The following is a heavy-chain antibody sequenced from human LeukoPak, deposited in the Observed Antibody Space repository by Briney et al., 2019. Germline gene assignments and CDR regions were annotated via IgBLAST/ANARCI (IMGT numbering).Heavy chain of an antibody. Sequence: ASVKVSCTASGYTFSIYGFSWVRQAPGQGLEWMGWISAYNGNTNYAQKFQGRVTMTTDTSTSTAHMELRSLRSDDTAVYYCARQGYSGHSQGAADYWGQGTLVTVSS. V-gene: IGHV1-18*01. CDR2: ISAYNGNT. D-gene: IGHD4-23*01. CDR1: GYTFSIYG. J-gene: IGHJ4*02. CDR3: ARQGYSGHSQGAADY.